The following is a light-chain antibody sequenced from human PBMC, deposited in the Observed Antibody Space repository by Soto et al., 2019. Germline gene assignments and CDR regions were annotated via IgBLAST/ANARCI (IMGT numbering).Light chain of an antibody. J-gene: IGKJ3*01. V-gene: IGKV3-20*01. CDR1: QSISSNY. CDR3: QQYGSSPFT. CDR2: GSS. Sequence: EIVLTQSPGTLSLSPGERATLSCWASQSISSNYLAWYQQKPGQPPRLLISGSSIRATGIPKRFSGSASGTNFTLTISSLEPADFAVFYCQQYGSSPFTFGPGNKGDFK.